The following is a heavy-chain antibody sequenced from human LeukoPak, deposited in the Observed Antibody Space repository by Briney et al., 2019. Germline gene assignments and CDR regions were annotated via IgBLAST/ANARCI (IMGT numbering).Heavy chain of an antibody. J-gene: IGHJ4*02. D-gene: IGHD6-19*01. CDR3: ARRAVADPHVIDY. Sequence: PSETLSLTCSVSGGSISSRTYYWGWIRQPPGMGLEWTGSIYYSGSTYYNPSLKSRVTISVDTSKNQFSLKVNSVTAADTAVYYCARRAVADPHVIDYWGQGTLVTVSS. CDR2: IYYSGST. CDR1: GGSISSRTYY. V-gene: IGHV4-39*07.